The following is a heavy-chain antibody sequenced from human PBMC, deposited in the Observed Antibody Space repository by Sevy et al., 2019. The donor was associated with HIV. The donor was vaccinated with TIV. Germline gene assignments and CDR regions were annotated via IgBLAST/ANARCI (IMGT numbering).Heavy chain of an antibody. CDR3: AKYYRTHLNRVVPAAILDY. CDR1: GFTFSSYA. V-gene: IGHV3-23*01. J-gene: IGHJ4*02. D-gene: IGHD2-2*02. Sequence: GGSLRLSCAASGFTFSSYAMSWVRQAPGKGLEWVSTISGSGGSTYYAHSVKGRFTISRDNSKNTLYVQMNTLRAEDTAVYYCAKYYRTHLNRVVPAAILDYWGQGTLVTVSS. CDR2: ISGSGGST.